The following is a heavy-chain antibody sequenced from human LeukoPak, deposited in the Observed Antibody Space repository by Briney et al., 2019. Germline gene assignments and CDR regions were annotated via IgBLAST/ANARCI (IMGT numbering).Heavy chain of an antibody. D-gene: IGHD3-3*01. CDR3: ARQGFDFWSGSQVPYYYGMDV. CDR1: GYSFTSYW. J-gene: IGHJ6*02. Sequence: GESLKISCKGSGYSFTSYWIGWVRQMPGKGLEWMGIIYPGDSDTRYSPSFQGQVTISADKSISTAYLQWSSLKASDTATYYCARQGFDFWSGSQVPYYYGMDVWGQGTTVTVSS. V-gene: IGHV5-51*01. CDR2: IYPGDSDT.